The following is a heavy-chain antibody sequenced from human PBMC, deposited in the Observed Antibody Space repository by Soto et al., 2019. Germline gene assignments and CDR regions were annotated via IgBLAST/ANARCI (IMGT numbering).Heavy chain of an antibody. CDR2: IDPSDSYT. V-gene: IGHV5-10-1*01. D-gene: IGHD6-19*01. CDR1: GYSLTNYW. J-gene: IGHJ4*02. Sequence: PGESLKISCKGSGYSLTNYWISWVRQMPGKGLEWMGKIDPSDSYTNYSPSFQGHVTTSADKSISTAYLQWSSLKASDTAMYYCARQIRYSTGWYYFDHWGQGTLVTVS. CDR3: ARQIRYSTGWYYFDH.